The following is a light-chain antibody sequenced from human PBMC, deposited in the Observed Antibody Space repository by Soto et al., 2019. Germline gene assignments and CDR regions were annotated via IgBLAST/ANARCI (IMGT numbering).Light chain of an antibody. CDR1: QSVYSPY. V-gene: IGKV3D-20*02. Sequence: ENVLTQSPGTLSLSPGERATLSCRASQSVYSPYLAWYQQKPCRAPRLLIYAASNRATGIPDRFTGSGSGTDFTLTISRLEPEDFAVYYCQQRSNWRITFGQGTRLEIK. CDR3: QQRSNWRIT. CDR2: AAS. J-gene: IGKJ5*01.